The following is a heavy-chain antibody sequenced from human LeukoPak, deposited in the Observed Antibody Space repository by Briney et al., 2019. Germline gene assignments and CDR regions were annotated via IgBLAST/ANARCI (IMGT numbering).Heavy chain of an antibody. CDR2: INPNSGGT. CDR1: GYTFTGYY. D-gene: IGHD3-10*01. Sequence: ASVKVSCKASGYTFTGYYMHWVRQAPGQGLEWMGWINPNSGGTNYAQKFQGRVTMTRDTSISTAYMELSRLRSDDTAVYYCARVAGGYYGSGSYSYFDYWGQGTLATVSS. CDR3: ARVAGGYYGSGSYSYFDY. J-gene: IGHJ4*02. V-gene: IGHV1-2*02.